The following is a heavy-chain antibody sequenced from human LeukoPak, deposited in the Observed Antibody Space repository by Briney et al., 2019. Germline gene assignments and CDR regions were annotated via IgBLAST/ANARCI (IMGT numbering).Heavy chain of an antibody. J-gene: IGHJ4*02. V-gene: IGHV1-46*01. CDR1: GYTFTSYY. Sequence: GASVKVSCKASGYTFTSYYMHWVRQAPGQGLEWMGIINPSGGSTSYAQKFQGRVAMTRDTSTSTVYMELSSLRSEDTAVYYCARPRDYGDYSTRAPFDYWGQGTLVTVSS. CDR2: INPSGGST. CDR3: ARPRDYGDYSTRAPFDY. D-gene: IGHD4-17*01.